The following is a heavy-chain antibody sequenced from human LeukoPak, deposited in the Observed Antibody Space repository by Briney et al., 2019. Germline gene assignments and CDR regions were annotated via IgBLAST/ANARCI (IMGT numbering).Heavy chain of an antibody. CDR3: ARGNQQLPRSTPDY. V-gene: IGHV3-74*01. Sequence: GGSLRLSCAVSGFTFSSSWMHWVRQAQGKGLVWVSHIKTDGSTTAYADSVKGRFTISRDNAKNTLYLQMNSLRAEDTGVYYCARGNQQLPRSTPDYWGQGTLVTVSS. D-gene: IGHD2-2*01. J-gene: IGHJ4*02. CDR2: IKTDGSTT. CDR1: GFTFSSSW.